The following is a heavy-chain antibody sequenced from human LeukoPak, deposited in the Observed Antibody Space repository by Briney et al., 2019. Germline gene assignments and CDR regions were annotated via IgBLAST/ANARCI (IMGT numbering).Heavy chain of an antibody. V-gene: IGHV3-23*01. CDR3: ARDRYSSSSGYYFDY. J-gene: IGHJ4*02. D-gene: IGHD6-6*01. Sequence: GGSLRLSCAASGFTFSSYAMSWVRQAPAKGLEWVSAISGSGVSTYYADSVKGRFTISRDISKNTPYLQMNSLRAEDTALYYCARDRYSSSSGYYFDYWGQGTLVTVSS. CDR1: GFTFSSYA. CDR2: ISGSGVST.